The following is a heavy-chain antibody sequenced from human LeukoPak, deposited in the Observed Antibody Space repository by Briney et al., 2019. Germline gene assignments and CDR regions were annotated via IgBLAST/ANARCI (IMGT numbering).Heavy chain of an antibody. CDR3: ARSKYSTSWQYYFDY. CDR2: IYPGDSDT. V-gene: IGHV5-51*01. D-gene: IGHD6-13*01. CDR1: GYSFPSYW. J-gene: IGHJ4*02. Sequence: GESLKISCKGSGYSFPSYWIGWVRQMPGKGLEWMGIIYPGDSDTRYSPSFKGQVTMSVDKSISTAYLQWSSLKASDTATYYCARSKYSTSWQYYFDYWGQGTLVTVSS.